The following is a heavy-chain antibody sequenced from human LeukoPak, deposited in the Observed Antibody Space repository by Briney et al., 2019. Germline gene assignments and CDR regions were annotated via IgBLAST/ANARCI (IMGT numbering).Heavy chain of an antibody. CDR2: ISSSSSYI. CDR1: GFTFSSYW. J-gene: IGHJ4*02. D-gene: IGHD1-26*01. V-gene: IGHV3-21*01. CDR3: ARYRELRVLDFDY. Sequence: GGSLRLSCAVSGFTFSSYWMNWVRQAPGKGLEWVSSISSSSSYIYYADSVKGRFTISRDNAKNSLYLQMNSLRAEDTAVYYCARYRELRVLDFDYWGQGTLVTVSS.